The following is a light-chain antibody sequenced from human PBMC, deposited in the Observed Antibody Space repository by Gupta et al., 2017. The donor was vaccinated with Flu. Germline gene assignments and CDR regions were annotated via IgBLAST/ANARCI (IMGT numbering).Light chain of an antibody. CDR1: KNGIKS. CDR3: QVWDSSDDHVA. Sequence: GKTASLTCGGNKNGIKSVQWYQQKPGQAPVLVVHDDSDRPSGIPERFSGSNSENTATLTIRRVEAGDEADYYCQVWDSSDDHVAFGGGTKLTVL. CDR2: DDS. J-gene: IGLJ2*01. V-gene: IGLV3-21*03.